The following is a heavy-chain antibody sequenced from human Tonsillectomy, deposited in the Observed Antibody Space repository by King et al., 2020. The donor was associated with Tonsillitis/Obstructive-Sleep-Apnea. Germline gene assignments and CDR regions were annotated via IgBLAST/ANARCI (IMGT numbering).Heavy chain of an antibody. CDR2: IYYSGST. Sequence: VQLQESGPGLVKPSETLSLTCTVSGGSISSYYWSWIRQPPGKGLEWIGYIYYSGSTNYNPSLKSRVTISVDTSKNQFSLKLGSVTAADTAVYYCARVWEEKWLVHWYFDLWGRGTLVTVSS. V-gene: IGHV4-59*01. D-gene: IGHD6-19*01. CDR3: ARVWEEKWLVHWYFDL. CDR1: GGSISSYY. J-gene: IGHJ2*01.